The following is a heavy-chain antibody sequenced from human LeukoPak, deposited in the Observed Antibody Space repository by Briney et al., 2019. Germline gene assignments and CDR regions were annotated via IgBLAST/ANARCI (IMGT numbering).Heavy chain of an antibody. D-gene: IGHD1-26*01. Sequence: PGGSLRLSCAASGFTFSTYGMHWVRQAPGKGLEWVAFIRYDGSNKYYADFVKGRFTISRGNSKNTLYLQMNSLRSEDTAVYYCAKDYSGSYPYYYYYYYMDVWGKGTTVTISS. CDR2: IRYDGSNK. CDR1: GFTFSTYG. J-gene: IGHJ6*03. CDR3: AKDYSGSYPYYYYYYYMDV. V-gene: IGHV3-30*02.